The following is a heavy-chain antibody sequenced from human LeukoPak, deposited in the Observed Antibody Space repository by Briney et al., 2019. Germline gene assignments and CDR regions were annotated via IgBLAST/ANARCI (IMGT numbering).Heavy chain of an antibody. D-gene: IGHD3-22*01. Sequence: PGGSLRLSCAPPGFTPTSYDMHSVRHAPGNGLERISYISSTGTTINTPNSVKGRFTISRDNAKDSLFLQMKSLRAEDTAVYYCAREGSYSDSTGYYRNFDSWGHGTLVAVSS. CDR1: GFTPTSYD. J-gene: IGHJ4*01. CDR3: AREGSYSDSTGYYRNFDS. V-gene: IGHV3-48*01. CDR2: ISSTGTTI.